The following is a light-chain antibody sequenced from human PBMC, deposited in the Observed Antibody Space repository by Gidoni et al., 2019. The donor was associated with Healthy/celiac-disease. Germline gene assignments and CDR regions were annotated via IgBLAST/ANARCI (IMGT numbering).Light chain of an antibody. CDR3: QQRYSTSLT. Sequence: DIQRTQSPSPLSASVGDRVTITCRASQSISSYLNWYQQKPGQAPKLLIYAASSLQSGVPSRFSGSGSGTDFTLTISSLQPEDFATYYCQQRYSTSLTFGQGTKVEIK. V-gene: IGKV1-39*01. CDR2: AAS. CDR1: QSISSY. J-gene: IGKJ1*01.